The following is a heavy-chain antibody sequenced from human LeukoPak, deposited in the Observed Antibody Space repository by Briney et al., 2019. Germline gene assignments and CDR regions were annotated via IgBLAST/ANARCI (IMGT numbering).Heavy chain of an antibody. CDR1: GGSFSGYY. CDR2: INHSGST. CDR3: ARRDIVVVPAARRSCNWFDP. V-gene: IGHV4-34*01. D-gene: IGHD2-2*01. Sequence: PSETLSLTCAVYGGSFSGYYWSWIRQPPGKGLEWIGEINHSGSTNYNPSLKSRVTISVDTSKNKFSLKLSSVTAADTAVYYCARRDIVVVPAARRSCNWFDPWGQGTLVTVSS. J-gene: IGHJ5*02.